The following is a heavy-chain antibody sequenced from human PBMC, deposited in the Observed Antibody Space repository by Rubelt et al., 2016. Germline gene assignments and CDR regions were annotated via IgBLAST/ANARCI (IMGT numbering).Heavy chain of an antibody. J-gene: IGHJ3*01. V-gene: IGHV1-2*02. Sequence: QVQLVQSGAEVKKPGASVKVSCKASGYTFIAYYIHWVRQAPGQGIEWMGWINPNSGGTNYAQKFQGRVTMTRETFTSTAYRELSGLTSDDAAVYYCARAGSAAFDWGPGTMVTVS. CDR2: INPNSGGT. D-gene: IGHD2-15*01. CDR3: ARAGSAAFD. CDR1: GYTFIAYY.